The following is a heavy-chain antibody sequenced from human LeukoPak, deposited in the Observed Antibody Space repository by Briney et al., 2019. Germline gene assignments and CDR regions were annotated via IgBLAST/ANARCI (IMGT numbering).Heavy chain of an antibody. CDR3: ARGGRGVGANDAFDI. Sequence: ASVKVSCKASGYTFTSYYMHWVRQAPGQGLEWMGIINPSGGSTSYAQKFQGRVTMTRDMSTSTVYMELSSLRSEDTAVYYCARGGRGVGANDAFDIWGQGTMVTVSS. CDR1: GYTFTSYY. J-gene: IGHJ3*02. V-gene: IGHV1-46*01. CDR2: INPSGGST. D-gene: IGHD1-26*01.